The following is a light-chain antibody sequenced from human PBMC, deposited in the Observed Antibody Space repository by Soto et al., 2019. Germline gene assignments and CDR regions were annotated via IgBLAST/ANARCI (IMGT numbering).Light chain of an antibody. CDR3: SSYTSSSTLPVV. J-gene: IGLJ2*01. V-gene: IGLV2-14*01. CDR2: DVS. CDR1: SSDVGGYNY. Sequence: QSALTQPASVSGSPGQSITISCTGTSSDVGGYNYVSWYQQHPGKAPKLMIYDVSNRPSGVSNRFSGSKSGNTASLTISGLQAEDEADYYCSSYTSSSTLPVVFGGGTKLTDL.